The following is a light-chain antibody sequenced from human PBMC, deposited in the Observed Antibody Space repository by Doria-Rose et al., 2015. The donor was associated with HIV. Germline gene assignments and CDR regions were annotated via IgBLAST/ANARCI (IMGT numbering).Light chain of an antibody. CDR1: QSVSSSY. V-gene: IGKV3-20*01. CDR2: GAS. CDR3: QQYGSSPPYT. J-gene: IGKJ2*01. Sequence: LTQSPGTLSLSPGERATLSCRASQSVSSSYLAWYQQKPGQAPRLLIYGASSRATGIPDRFSGSGSGTDFTLTISRLEPEDFAVYYCQQYGSSPPYTFGQGTKLEI.